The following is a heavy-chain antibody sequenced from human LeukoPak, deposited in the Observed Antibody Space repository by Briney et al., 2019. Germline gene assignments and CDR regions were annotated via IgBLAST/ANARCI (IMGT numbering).Heavy chain of an antibody. Sequence: PGGSLRLSCAASGFTVSSNYMSWVRQAPGKGLEWVSAISGSGGSTYYADSVKGRFTISRDNSKNTLYLQMNSLRAEDTAVYYCARDAYDLDAFDIWGQGTMVTVSS. J-gene: IGHJ3*02. D-gene: IGHD3/OR15-3a*01. V-gene: IGHV3-23*01. CDR1: GFTVSSNY. CDR3: ARDAYDLDAFDI. CDR2: ISGSGGST.